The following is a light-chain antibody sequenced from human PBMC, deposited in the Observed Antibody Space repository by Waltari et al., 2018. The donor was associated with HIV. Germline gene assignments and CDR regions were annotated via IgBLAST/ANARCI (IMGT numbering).Light chain of an antibody. Sequence: SYELPQPPSVSVSPGLTATIPCSRDNLRDKYDSWYQLSPDQSPVLVIYQDTGRSSGIPERLAGSNAGNTATLTISGTQAMDEADYYCQAWDSSAVVFGGGTKLTVL. CDR3: QAWDSSAVV. J-gene: IGLJ2*01. CDR2: QDT. V-gene: IGLV3-1*01. CDR1: NLRDKY.